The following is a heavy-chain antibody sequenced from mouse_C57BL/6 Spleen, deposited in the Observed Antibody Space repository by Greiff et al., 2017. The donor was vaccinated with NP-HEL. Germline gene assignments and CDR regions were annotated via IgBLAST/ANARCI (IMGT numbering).Heavy chain of an antibody. V-gene: IGHV1-5*01. J-gene: IGHJ4*01. CDR2: IYPGNSDT. D-gene: IGHD2-4*01. CDR3: TREDYEGYYAVDY. Sequence: EVQLQQSGTVLARPGASVKMSCKTSGYTFTSYWMHWVKQRPGQGLEWIGAIYPGNSDTSYNQKVKGKAKLTAVTSASTAYMELSSLTNEDSAVYYSTREDYEGYYAVDYWGQGTSVTVSS. CDR1: GYTFTSYW.